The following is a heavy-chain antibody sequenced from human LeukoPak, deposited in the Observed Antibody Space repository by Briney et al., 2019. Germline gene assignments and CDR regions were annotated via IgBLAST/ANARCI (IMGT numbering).Heavy chain of an antibody. CDR2: TSYDGSNK. CDR1: GFTFSSYA. Sequence: GGSLRLSCAASGFTFSSYAMYWVRQAPGKGLEWVAVTSYDGSNKYYADSVKGRFTISRDNSKHTLYLQMNSLRAEDTAVYYCVKNNGWFHLAQWGQGTLVTVSS. D-gene: IGHD6-19*01. CDR3: VKNNGWFHLAQ. V-gene: IGHV3-30-3*01. J-gene: IGHJ4*02.